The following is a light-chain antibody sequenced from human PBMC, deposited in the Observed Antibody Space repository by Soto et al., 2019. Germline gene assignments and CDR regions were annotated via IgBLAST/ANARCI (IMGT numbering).Light chain of an antibody. Sequence: DLVMTQSPLSLPVTPGEPASISCRSSQSLLHSNGYNYLDWYLQKPGQSPQLLIYLGSNRASGVPDRFSGSGSGTDFTLKISRVEAEDVGVYYCMQALQIVTFGGGTKVEIK. CDR3: MQALQIVT. J-gene: IGKJ4*01. CDR2: LGS. V-gene: IGKV2-28*01. CDR1: QSLLHSNGYNY.